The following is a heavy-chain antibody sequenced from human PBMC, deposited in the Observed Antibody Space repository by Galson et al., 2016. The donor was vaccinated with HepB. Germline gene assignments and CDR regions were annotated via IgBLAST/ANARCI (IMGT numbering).Heavy chain of an antibody. J-gene: IGHJ5*02. CDR3: ARGITVEPSANWFDP. V-gene: IGHV1-3*04. D-gene: IGHD4-11*01. CDR2: INTGNGKI. CDR1: GYTFTTYA. Sequence: SVKVSCKASGYTFTTYAMHWVRQVPGQRLEWMGLINTGNGKIKYSQNFQGRVTITRDTSASTAYMELSSLRSEDSAVYYCARGITVEPSANWFDPWGQGSLVTVSS.